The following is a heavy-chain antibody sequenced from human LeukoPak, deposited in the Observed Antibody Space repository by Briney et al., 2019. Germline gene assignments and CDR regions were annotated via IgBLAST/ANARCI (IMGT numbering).Heavy chain of an antibody. V-gene: IGHV3-7*03. CDR1: GVTFSDDW. CDR2: INQFGSVR. CDR3: ARGLRWPDF. D-gene: IGHD4-23*01. Sequence: GGSLRLSCEAYGVTFSDDWMNWVRQAPGKGLECVANINQFGSVRYYMDSVKGRFTISRDNSKNSLSLQMNSLRADDTAVYFRARGLRWPDFGGQGTLVTVSS. J-gene: IGHJ4*02.